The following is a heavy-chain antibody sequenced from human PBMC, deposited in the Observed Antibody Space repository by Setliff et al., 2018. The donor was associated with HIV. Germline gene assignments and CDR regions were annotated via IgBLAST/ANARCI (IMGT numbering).Heavy chain of an antibody. V-gene: IGHV4-61*05. CDR3: ATYIVSPTKGHY. Sequence: NPSETLSLTCTVSGVSITSNSDYWSWIRQPAGKGLEWIGHIYYTGNTYYNPSLSSRVTMSIDMSKNQFSLSLSSVTAADTALYYCATYIVSPTKGHYWGQGTLVTVSS. CDR1: GVSITSNSDY. D-gene: IGHD5-12*01. CDR2: IYYTGNT. J-gene: IGHJ4*02.